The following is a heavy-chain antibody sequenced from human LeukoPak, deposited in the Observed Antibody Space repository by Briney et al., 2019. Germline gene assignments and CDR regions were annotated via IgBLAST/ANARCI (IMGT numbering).Heavy chain of an antibody. V-gene: IGHV3-23*01. D-gene: IGHD3-10*01. CDR2: VSGSGGTT. CDR3: AKDWNWNYYGSTVY. CDR1: GLTFSSYA. Sequence: GGSLRLSCAASGLTFSSYAMSWVRQAPGNGLEWVSGVSGSGGTTYYADSVKGRFTISRDNSKNTLYLQMNSLRAEDTAIYYCAKDWNWNYYGSTVYWGQGTLVTISS. J-gene: IGHJ4*02.